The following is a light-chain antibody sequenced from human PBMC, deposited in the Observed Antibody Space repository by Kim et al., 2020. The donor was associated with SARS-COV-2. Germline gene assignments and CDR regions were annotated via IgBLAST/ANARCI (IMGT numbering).Light chain of an antibody. CDR2: GAS. CDR3: QQDNIFPYT. CDR1: QGISDF. V-gene: IGKV1-16*01. J-gene: IGKJ2*01. Sequence: DIQMTQSPSSLSASEGDGVSSTCRASQGISDFLAWFQQKAGKAPELLIYGASYLQCGVPSMFSGSGSGTDFTLTISSLQPEDFATYYCQQDNIFPYTFGQGTKLEI.